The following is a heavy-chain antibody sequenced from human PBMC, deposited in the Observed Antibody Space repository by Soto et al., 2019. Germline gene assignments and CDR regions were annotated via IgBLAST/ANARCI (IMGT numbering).Heavy chain of an antibody. D-gene: IGHD6-13*01. CDR2: IRSKANGYAT. Sequence: GGSLRLSCAASGFTFSGSAMHWVRQASGKGLEWVGRIRSKANGYATAYAASVKGRFTIYRDDSKNTAYLQMNSLKTEDTAVYYCTQRGIAAAGTNGEKNAFDIWGQGTMVTVSS. J-gene: IGHJ3*02. V-gene: IGHV3-73*01. CDR1: GFTFSGSA. CDR3: TQRGIAAAGTNGEKNAFDI.